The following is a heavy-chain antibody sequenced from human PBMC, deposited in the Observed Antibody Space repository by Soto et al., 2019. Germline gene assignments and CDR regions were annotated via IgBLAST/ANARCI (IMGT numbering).Heavy chain of an antibody. CDR1: GFTFSSYG. CDR3: ARDPSIAAAYYFDY. J-gene: IGHJ4*02. V-gene: IGHV3-33*01. Sequence: QVKLVESGGGVVQPGRSLRLSCAASGFTFSSYGMHWVRQAPGKGLEWVAVIWYDGSNKYYADSVKGRFTISRDNSKNPLYLQMNSLRAEDTAVYHCARDPSIAAAYYFDYWGQGTLVTVSS. CDR2: IWYDGSNK. D-gene: IGHD6-13*01.